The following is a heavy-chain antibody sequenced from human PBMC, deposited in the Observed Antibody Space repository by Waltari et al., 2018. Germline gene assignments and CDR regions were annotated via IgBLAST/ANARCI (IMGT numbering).Heavy chain of an antibody. J-gene: IGHJ6*03. D-gene: IGHD6-6*01. CDR3: ARILTVAARMYYYCYYMDV. V-gene: IGHV4-34*01. CDR2: INHSGST. CDR1: GGSFSGYS. Sequence: QVQLQQWGAGLLKPSETLSLTCAVYGGSFSGYSWSWIRQHPRQGLEVIGEINHSGSTNYNPSLKSRVTISVDTSKNQFSLKLSSVTAADTAVYYCARILTVAARMYYYCYYMDVWGKGTTDTVSS.